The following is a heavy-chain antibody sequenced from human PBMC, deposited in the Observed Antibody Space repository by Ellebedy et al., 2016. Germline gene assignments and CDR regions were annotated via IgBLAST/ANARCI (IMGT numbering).Heavy chain of an antibody. CDR2: ISAGGDIT. D-gene: IGHD1-26*01. Sequence: GGSLRLSXAASGFNFNVAGMTWVRQAPGGGLEWVSTISAGGDITFSADSVKGRFTISRDNSRDTLYLQMNSLRAEDTAVYYCARGIIVGALNYYYYGMDVWGQGTTVTVSS. J-gene: IGHJ6*02. CDR1: GFNFNVAG. V-gene: IGHV3-23*01. CDR3: ARGIIVGALNYYYYGMDV.